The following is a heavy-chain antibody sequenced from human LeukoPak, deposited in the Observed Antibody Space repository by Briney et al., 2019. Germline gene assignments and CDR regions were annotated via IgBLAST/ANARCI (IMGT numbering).Heavy chain of an antibody. V-gene: IGHV3-48*02. CDR1: GFTFSSYA. CDR2: ISSGSSTI. CDR3: ASRRESFDY. J-gene: IGHJ4*02. Sequence: GGSLRLSCAASGFTFSSYAMNWVRQAPGKGLEWVSSISSGSSTIYYADSMKGRFTISRDNAKKSLYLQMNSLRDEDTAVYYCASRRESFDYWGQGTLVTVSS.